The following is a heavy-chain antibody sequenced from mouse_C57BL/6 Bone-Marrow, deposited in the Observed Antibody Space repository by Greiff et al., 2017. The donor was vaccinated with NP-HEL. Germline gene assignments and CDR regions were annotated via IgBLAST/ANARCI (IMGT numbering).Heavy chain of an antibody. D-gene: IGHD2-5*01. V-gene: IGHV2-2*01. Sequence: QVQLKQSGPGLVQPSQSLSITCTVSGFSLTSYGVHWVRQSPGKGLEWLGVIWSGGSTDYNAAFKPRLSIRKDNSKSQIFFKMNSLQADDTAIYYCARAYYSNYVDFDYWGQGTTLTVSS. CDR1: GFSLTSYG. J-gene: IGHJ2*01. CDR2: IWSGGST. CDR3: ARAYYSNYVDFDY.